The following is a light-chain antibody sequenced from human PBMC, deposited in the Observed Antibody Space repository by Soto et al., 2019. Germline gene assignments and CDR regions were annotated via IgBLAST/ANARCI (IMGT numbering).Light chain of an antibody. CDR1: GSSIGTNT. V-gene: IGLV1-44*01. Sequence: QSVLTQPPSASGTPGQRVTISCSGSGSSIGTNTVNWYRQLPGTAPKLLIYGNNQRPSGVPDRFSGSKSGTSASLGISGLQSEDEADYYCAAWDGSRNNVLFGGGTKVTVL. J-gene: IGLJ2*01. CDR2: GNN. CDR3: AAWDGSRNNVL.